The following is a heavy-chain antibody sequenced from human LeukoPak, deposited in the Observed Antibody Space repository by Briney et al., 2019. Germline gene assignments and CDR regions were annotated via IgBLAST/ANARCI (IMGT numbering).Heavy chain of an antibody. CDR1: GLTFSSYG. CDR3: AKDEVKYCGGGSCYSGHY. Sequence: GGSLRLSCAASGLTFSSYGMHWVRQAPGKGLEWVAVISYDGSNKYYADSVKGRFTISRDNSKNTLYLQMNSLRAEDTAVYYCAKDEVKYCGGGSCYSGHYWGQGTLVTVSS. D-gene: IGHD2-15*01. CDR2: ISYDGSNK. V-gene: IGHV3-30*18. J-gene: IGHJ4*02.